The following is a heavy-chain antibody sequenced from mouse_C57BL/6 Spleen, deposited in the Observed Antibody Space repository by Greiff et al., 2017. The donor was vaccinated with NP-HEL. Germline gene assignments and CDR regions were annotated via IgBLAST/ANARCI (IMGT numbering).Heavy chain of an antibody. CDR3: AREGDYYAMDY. CDR2: INYDGSST. Sequence: EVKLVESEGGLVQPGSSMKLSCTASGFTFSDYYMAWVRQVPEKGLEWVANINYDGSSTYYLDSLKSRFIISRDNAKNILYLQMSSLKSEDTAAYCCAREGDYYAMDYWGQGTSVTVSS. CDR1: GFTFSDYY. V-gene: IGHV5-16*01. J-gene: IGHJ4*01.